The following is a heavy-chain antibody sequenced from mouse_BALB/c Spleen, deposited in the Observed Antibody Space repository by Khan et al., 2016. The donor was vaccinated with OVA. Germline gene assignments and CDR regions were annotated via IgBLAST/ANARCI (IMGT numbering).Heavy chain of an antibody. Sequence: QVRLQQSGPELVRPGVSVKISCKGSGYTFTDFAMHWVKQSHAKSLEWIGVISTHYGNIDYNQKFKDKATMTVDKSSNTAYMELARFTSEDPAFYYCARGSCNGRFAYWGQGTLVTVSA. CDR1: GYTFTDFA. CDR2: ISTHYGNI. V-gene: IGHV1S137*01. J-gene: IGHJ3*01. CDR3: ARGSCNGRFAY. D-gene: IGHD1-2*01.